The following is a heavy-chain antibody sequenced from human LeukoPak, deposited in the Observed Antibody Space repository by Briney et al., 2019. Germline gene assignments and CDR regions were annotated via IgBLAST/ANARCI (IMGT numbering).Heavy chain of an antibody. J-gene: IGHJ5*02. D-gene: IGHD3-9*01. V-gene: IGHV4-34*01. Sequence: SETLSLTCAVYGGSFSGYYWTWIRQPPGKGLEWIGEINHSGSTNYNPSLKSRVTISVDTSKNQFSLKLSSVTAADTAVYYCARARLRYFDSGWFDPWGQGTLVTVSS. CDR3: ARARLRYFDSGWFDP. CDR1: GGSFSGYY. CDR2: INHSGST.